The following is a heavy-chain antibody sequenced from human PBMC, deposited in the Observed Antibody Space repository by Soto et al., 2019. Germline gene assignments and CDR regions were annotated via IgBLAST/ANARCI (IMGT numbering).Heavy chain of an antibody. CDR2: IGYDGSNK. D-gene: IGHD2-2*01. V-gene: IGHV3-33*01. J-gene: IGHJ1*01. Sequence: GGSLRLSCAASGFTFSSYGMHWVRQAPGKGLEWVAVIGYDGSNKYYADSVKGRFTISRDNSKNTLYLQMNSLRAEDTAVYYCASNAVPAAPEYFQHWGQGTLVTVSS. CDR3: ASNAVPAAPEYFQH. CDR1: GFTFSSYG.